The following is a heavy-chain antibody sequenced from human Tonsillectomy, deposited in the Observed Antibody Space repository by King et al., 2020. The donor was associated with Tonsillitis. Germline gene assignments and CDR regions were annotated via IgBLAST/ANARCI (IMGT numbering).Heavy chain of an antibody. CDR2: INGDGRGT. V-gene: IGHV3-74*01. CDR3: AREPGTRPFDY. D-gene: IGHD6-13*01. Sequence: VQLVEAGGGLVQPGGSLRLSCAASGFTFSSFWMHWVRQAPGKGLVWGARINGDGRGTKYADSVKGRFTISRDNGKNTLYLHMNSLRAEDTAVYYCAREPGTRPFDYWGQGTLVTVSS. J-gene: IGHJ4*02. CDR1: GFTFSSFW.